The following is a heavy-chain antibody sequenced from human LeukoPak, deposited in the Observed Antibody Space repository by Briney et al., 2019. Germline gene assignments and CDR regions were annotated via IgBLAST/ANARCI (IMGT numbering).Heavy chain of an antibody. CDR1: GYTFTSYY. CDR2: INPSGGST. J-gene: IGHJ6*02. V-gene: IGHV1-46*01. Sequence: ASVKVSCKASGYTFTSYYMHRVRQAPGQGLEWMGIINPSGGSTSYAQKFQGRVTMTRDTSTSTVYMELSSPRSEDTAVYYCAREVIAAAVYYGMDVWGQGTTVTVSS. D-gene: IGHD6-13*01. CDR3: AREVIAAAVYYGMDV.